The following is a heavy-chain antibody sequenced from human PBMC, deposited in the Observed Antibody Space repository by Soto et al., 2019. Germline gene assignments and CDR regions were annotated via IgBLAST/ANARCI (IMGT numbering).Heavy chain of an antibody. V-gene: IGHV4-39*01. J-gene: IGHJ5*02. CDR3: ARRGPTMVRAGGSFDP. Sequence: QLQLQESGPGLVKPSETLSLTCTVSGGSISSSSYYWGWIRQPPGKGLEGIGSIYYSGSTYYNPSLKSRVTISVDTSKNQFFLKLSSVTAADTAVYYCARRGPTMVRAGGSFDPWGQGTLVTVSS. D-gene: IGHD3-10*01. CDR2: IYYSGST. CDR1: GGSISSSSYY.